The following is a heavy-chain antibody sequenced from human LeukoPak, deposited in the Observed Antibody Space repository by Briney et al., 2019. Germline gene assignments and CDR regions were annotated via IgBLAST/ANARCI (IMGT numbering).Heavy chain of an antibody. CDR3: VFYDILTGYYGRDY. V-gene: IGHV1-2*06. Sequence: ASVKVSCKASGYTFTGHYMHWVRQAPGQGLEWMGRINPNSGGTNYAQKFQGRVTMTRDTSISTAYMELSRLRSDDTAVYYCVFYDILTGYYGRDYWGQGTLVTVSS. J-gene: IGHJ4*02. CDR1: GYTFTGHY. CDR2: INPNSGGT. D-gene: IGHD3-9*01.